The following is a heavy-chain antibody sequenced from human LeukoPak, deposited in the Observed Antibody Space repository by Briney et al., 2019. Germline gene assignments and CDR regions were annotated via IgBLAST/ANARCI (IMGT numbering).Heavy chain of an antibody. Sequence: GGSLRLSCAASGFTSSSYAMHWVRQAPGKGLEWVAVISYDGSNKYYADSVKGRFTISRDNSKNTLYLQMNSLRAEDTAVYYCAREYFDYGGPPRYWGQGTLVTVSS. CDR3: AREYFDYGGPPRY. J-gene: IGHJ4*02. CDR2: ISYDGSNK. CDR1: GFTSSSYA. V-gene: IGHV3-30-3*01. D-gene: IGHD4-23*01.